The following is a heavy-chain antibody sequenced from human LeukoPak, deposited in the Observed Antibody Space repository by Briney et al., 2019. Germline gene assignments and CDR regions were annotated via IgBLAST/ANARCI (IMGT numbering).Heavy chain of an antibody. CDR3: AKRGFRGLHYFEY. V-gene: IGHV3-23*01. J-gene: IGHJ4*02. CDR2: ISGNGGST. CDR1: GFTFRSYA. D-gene: IGHD2-21*01. Sequence: PGGPLRLSCAASGFTFRSYAMNWVRQAPGKGLEWVSGISGNGGSTYYADSVKGRFTISRDNSKNTLYLQMNSLRAEDTAVYYCAKRGFRGLHYFEYWGQGALVTVSS.